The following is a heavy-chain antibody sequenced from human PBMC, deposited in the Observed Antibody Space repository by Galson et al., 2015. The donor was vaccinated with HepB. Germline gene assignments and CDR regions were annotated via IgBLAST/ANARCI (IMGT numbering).Heavy chain of an antibody. J-gene: IGHJ4*02. CDR2: MYYRGST. Sequence: ETLSLTCIVSGGSISSYYWSWIRQPPGKGLEWIGYMYYRGSTNYNPSLKSRVTISLDTSRNHFSLKLSSVTAADTAVFYCARLNYDYDSSTYRYYFDYWGQGTLVTVSS. V-gene: IGHV4-59*01. CDR1: GGSISSYY. CDR3: ARLNYDYDSSTYRYYFDY. D-gene: IGHD3-22*01.